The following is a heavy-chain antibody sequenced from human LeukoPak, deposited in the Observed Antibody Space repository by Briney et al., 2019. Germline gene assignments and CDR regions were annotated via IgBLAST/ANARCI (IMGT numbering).Heavy chain of an antibody. D-gene: IGHD1-1*01. CDR2: IWHDGSKE. CDR1: GLTFSDYG. Sequence: GGSLRLSCAASGLTFSDYGMHWVRQAPGKGLEWVAVIWHDGSKENYADSVRGRFTISRDNSKNTLYLEMDSLRAEDTAVYYCAKEIANWNYFDYWGQGTLVTVSS. J-gene: IGHJ4*02. V-gene: IGHV3-33*06. CDR3: AKEIANWNYFDY.